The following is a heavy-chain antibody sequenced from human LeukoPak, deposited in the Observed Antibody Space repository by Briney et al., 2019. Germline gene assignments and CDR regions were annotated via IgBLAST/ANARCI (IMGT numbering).Heavy chain of an antibody. CDR2: ISSSGSYI. CDR1: GFTFSSYT. Sequence: GGSLRLSCAASGFTFSSYTMNWVRQAPGKGLEWVSAISSSGSYIYYADSVKGRFTISRDNAKNSLYLQMNSLRAEDTAVYYCARGADGVSSNSRGWFDPWGQGTLVTVSS. J-gene: IGHJ5*02. V-gene: IGHV3-21*01. D-gene: IGHD2-15*01. CDR3: ARGADGVSSNSRGWFDP.